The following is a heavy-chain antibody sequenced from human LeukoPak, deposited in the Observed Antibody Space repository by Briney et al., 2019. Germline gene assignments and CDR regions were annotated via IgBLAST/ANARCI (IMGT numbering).Heavy chain of an antibody. D-gene: IGHD4-17*01. Sequence: GGSLRLSCAASGFTFSSYGMHWVRQAPGKGLEWVAVISYDGSNKYYADSVKGRFTISRDNSKNTLYLQMNSLRAEDTAVYYCAKGDDYGDYRFDYWGQGTLVTVSS. J-gene: IGHJ4*02. CDR2: ISYDGSNK. CDR3: AKGDDYGDYRFDY. CDR1: GFTFSSYG. V-gene: IGHV3-30*18.